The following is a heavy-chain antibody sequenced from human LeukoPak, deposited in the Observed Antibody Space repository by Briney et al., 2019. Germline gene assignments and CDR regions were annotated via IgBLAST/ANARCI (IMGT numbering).Heavy chain of an antibody. Sequence: GGSLRLSCAASGFTFSSYAMSWVRQAPGKGLEWVSAISGSGGSTAYADSVKGRFTISRDNSKNTLYLQMNSLRAEDTAVYYCAKTYHSGSYYFDYWGQGTLVTVSS. CDR2: ISGSGGST. J-gene: IGHJ4*02. CDR3: AKTYHSGSYYFDY. D-gene: IGHD1-26*01. V-gene: IGHV3-23*01. CDR1: GFTFSSYA.